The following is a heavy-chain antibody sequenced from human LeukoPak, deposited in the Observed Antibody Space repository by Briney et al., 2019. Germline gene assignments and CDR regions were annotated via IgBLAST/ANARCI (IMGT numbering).Heavy chain of an antibody. J-gene: IGHJ4*02. CDR1: GYTFTGYY. Sequence: ASVKVSCKASGYTFTGYYMHWVRQAPGQGLEWMGRINPNSGGTNYAQKFQGRVTMTRDTSISTAYMELSRLRSDDTAVYYCARTNNWNYFQYFDYWGQGTLVTVSS. D-gene: IGHD1-7*01. V-gene: IGHV1-2*06. CDR2: INPNSGGT. CDR3: ARTNNWNYFQYFDY.